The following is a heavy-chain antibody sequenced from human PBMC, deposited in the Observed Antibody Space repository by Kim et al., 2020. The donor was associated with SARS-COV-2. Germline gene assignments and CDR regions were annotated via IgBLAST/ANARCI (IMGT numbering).Heavy chain of an antibody. CDR3: AREASSRGMDV. CDR2: IWYDGSYK. J-gene: IGHJ6*02. D-gene: IGHD6-13*01. CDR1: GYSFSIFG. V-gene: IGHV3-33*01. Sequence: GGSPRLSCAASGYSFSIFGIHWVRQAPGKGLEWVAVIWYDGSYKYYADSVKGRFTISKDNSNNMVYLEIHSLTAEDTAVYYCAREASSRGMDVWGQGTTVIVS.